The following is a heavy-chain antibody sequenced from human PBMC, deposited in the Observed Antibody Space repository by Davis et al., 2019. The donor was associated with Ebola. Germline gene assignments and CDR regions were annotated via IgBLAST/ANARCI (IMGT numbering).Heavy chain of an antibody. CDR2: IKYDGSER. Sequence: GESLKISCAASGFTFSGYWMSWVRQAPGKGLEWVANIKYDGSERYYVDSVKGRFTISRDNAKNTLYLQMDSLRAEDTAVYYCARGNNYAGDYWGQGTLVTVSS. D-gene: IGHD4-11*01. CDR1: GFTFSGYW. V-gene: IGHV3-7*01. CDR3: ARGNNYAGDY. J-gene: IGHJ4*02.